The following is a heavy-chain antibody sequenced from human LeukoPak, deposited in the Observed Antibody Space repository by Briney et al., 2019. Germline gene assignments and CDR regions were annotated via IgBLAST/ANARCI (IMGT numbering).Heavy chain of an antibody. D-gene: IGHD2-2*01. CDR1: GGTFSSYA. CDR2: IIPNFGTA. V-gene: IGHV1-69*13. Sequence: SVKVSCKASGGTFSSYAISWVRQAPGQGLEWMGGIIPNFGTANYAQKFQGRVTITADESTSTAYMELSSLRSEDTAVYYCARDPNCSSTSCYPFDAFDIWGQGTMVTVSS. CDR3: ARDPNCSSTSCYPFDAFDI. J-gene: IGHJ3*02.